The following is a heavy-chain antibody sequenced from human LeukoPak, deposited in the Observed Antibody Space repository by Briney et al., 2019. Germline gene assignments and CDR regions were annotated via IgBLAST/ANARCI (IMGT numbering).Heavy chain of an antibody. CDR1: GYTFTGYY. Sequence: GASVKVSCKASGYTFTGYYMHWVRQAPGQGLEWMGWINPNSGGTNYAQKFQGRVTMTRDTSISTAYMELSRLRSDDTAVYYCARGRSSWYHGPYYWGQGTLVTVSS. J-gene: IGHJ4*02. D-gene: IGHD6-13*01. V-gene: IGHV1-2*02. CDR2: INPNSGGT. CDR3: ARGRSSWYHGPYY.